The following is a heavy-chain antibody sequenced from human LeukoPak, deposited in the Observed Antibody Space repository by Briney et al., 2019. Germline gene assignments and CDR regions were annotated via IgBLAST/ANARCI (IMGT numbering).Heavy chain of an antibody. CDR3: AKLRGPLPLGSSLGFDP. CDR2: ISDSGGGT. V-gene: IGHV3-23*01. J-gene: IGHJ5*02. CDR1: GFTFSSYA. D-gene: IGHD1-14*01. Sequence: GGSLRLSCAASGFTFSSYAMSWVRQAPGEGLEWVSTISDSGGGTYYADSVKGRFTISRDNSKNTLYLQMNSLRAEDTAVFYCAKLRGPLPLGSSLGFDPWGQGTLVSVSS.